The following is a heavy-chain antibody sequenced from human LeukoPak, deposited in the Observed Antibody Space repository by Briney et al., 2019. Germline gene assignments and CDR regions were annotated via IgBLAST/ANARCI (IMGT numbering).Heavy chain of an antibody. J-gene: IGHJ4*02. D-gene: IGHD3-10*01. CDR3: AKEPTYFYGSGSFSHFFDY. CDR2: ISDSGGSA. Sequence: GGSLRLSCAVSGFTFSNHAMTWVRQAPGKGLEWVSSISDSGGSAYYADSVKGRFTISRDNSKNTLFLQMNSLKAEDTAVHYCAKEPTYFYGSGSFSHFFDYWGQGTLVTASS. V-gene: IGHV3-23*01. CDR1: GFTFSNHA.